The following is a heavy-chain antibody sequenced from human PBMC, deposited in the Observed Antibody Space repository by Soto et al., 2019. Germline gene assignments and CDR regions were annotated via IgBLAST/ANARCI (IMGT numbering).Heavy chain of an antibody. CDR3: ARASSSWYVPWFDP. D-gene: IGHD6-13*01. CDR2: ISAYNGNT. Sequence: QVQLVQSGAEVKKPGASVKVSCKASGYTFTSYGISCVRQAPGQGLEWMGWISAYNGNTNYAHKLQGRVTMTTDPSTSTAYMELRSLRSDDTAVYYCARASSSWYVPWFDPWCQGTLVTVSS. CDR1: GYTFTSYG. J-gene: IGHJ5*02. V-gene: IGHV1-18*01.